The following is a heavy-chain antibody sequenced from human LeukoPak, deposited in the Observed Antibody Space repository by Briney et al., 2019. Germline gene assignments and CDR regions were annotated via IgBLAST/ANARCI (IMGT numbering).Heavy chain of an antibody. CDR2: ISGSGGST. D-gene: IGHD4-23*01. CDR3: AKDRYGGNFY. CDR1: GFTFSNAW. Sequence: GGSLRLSCAASGFTFSNAWMNWVRQAPGKGLEWVSAISGSGGSTYYADSVKGRFTISRDNSKNTLYLQMNSLRAEDTAVYYCAKDRYGGNFYWGQGTLVTVSS. V-gene: IGHV3-23*01. J-gene: IGHJ4*02.